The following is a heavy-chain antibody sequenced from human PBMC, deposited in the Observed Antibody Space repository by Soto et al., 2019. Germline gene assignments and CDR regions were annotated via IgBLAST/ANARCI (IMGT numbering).Heavy chain of an antibody. J-gene: IGHJ5*02. V-gene: IGHV3-23*01. CDR1: GFTFSSYA. CDR2: ISGSGGST. Sequence: EVQLLESGGGLVQPGGSLRLSCAASGFTFSSYAMSWVRQAPGKGLEWVSAISGSGGSTYYADSVKGRFTISRDNSKNTLYLQMNSLRAEDTAVYYCAKDSIFGVVIPPGDFDPWGQGTLVTVSS. CDR3: AKDSIFGVVIPPGDFDP. D-gene: IGHD3-3*01.